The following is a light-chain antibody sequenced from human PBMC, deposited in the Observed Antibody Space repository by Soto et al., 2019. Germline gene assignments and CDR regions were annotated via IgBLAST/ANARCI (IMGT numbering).Light chain of an antibody. CDR2: EVN. CDR3: SSYAGSSNV. J-gene: IGLJ1*01. V-gene: IGLV2-8*01. CDR1: SSDVGGYNY. Sequence: QSVLTQPPCASGSPGQSVAISCTGTSSDVGGYNYVSWYQQHPGKAPKLMIYEVNKRPSGVPDRFSGSKSGNTASLTVSGLQAEDEADYYCSSYAGSSNVFGTGNKVTVL.